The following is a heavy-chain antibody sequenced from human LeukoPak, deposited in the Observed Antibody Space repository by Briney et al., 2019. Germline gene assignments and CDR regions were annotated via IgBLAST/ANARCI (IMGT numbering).Heavy chain of an antibody. CDR2: IYYSGST. J-gene: IGHJ4*02. CDR1: GGSISSYY. Sequence: PSETLSLTCTVSGGSISSYYWSWIRQPPGKGLEWIGYIYYSGSTNYNPSLKSRVTISVDTSENQFSLKLSSVTAADTAVYYCARVYLGYSRDWGQGTLVTVSS. CDR3: ARVYLGYSRD. V-gene: IGHV4-59*01. D-gene: IGHD6-13*01.